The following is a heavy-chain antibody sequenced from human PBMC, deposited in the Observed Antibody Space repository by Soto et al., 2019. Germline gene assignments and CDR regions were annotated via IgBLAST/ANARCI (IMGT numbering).Heavy chain of an antibody. CDR1: GFTFSSYG. CDR2: LSGSGDTT. V-gene: IGHV3-23*01. Sequence: ELQLLESGGGLAQPGGSLRLSCAASGFTFSSYGMNWVRQAPGKGLEWVSALSGSGDTTYYADSVRGRFSISRDNSKNTLYLQMSSQRGEDTAVYYCAKGTQFFYYYAMDVWGQGTTVTVSS. J-gene: IGHJ6*02. CDR3: AKGTQFFYYYAMDV.